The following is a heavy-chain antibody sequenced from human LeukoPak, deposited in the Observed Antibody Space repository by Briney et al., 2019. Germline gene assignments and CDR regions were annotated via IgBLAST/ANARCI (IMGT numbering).Heavy chain of an antibody. J-gene: IGHJ5*02. CDR3: ARIYSSSWFLNWFDP. V-gene: IGHV4-59*01. CDR1: GGSISNYY. D-gene: IGHD6-13*01. Sequence: SETLSLTCTVSGGSISNYYWNWIRQPPGKGLEWIGYIYYTGNTNYNPSLKSRVTISVDTSKNQFSLKLSSVTAADTAVYYCARIYSSSWFLNWFDPWGQGTLVTVSS. CDR2: IYYTGNT.